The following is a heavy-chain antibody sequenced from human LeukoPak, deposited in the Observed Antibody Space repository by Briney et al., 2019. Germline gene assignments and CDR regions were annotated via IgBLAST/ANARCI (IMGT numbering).Heavy chain of an antibody. CDR3: ARLSSSSTSDY. CDR2: IKPNSGGT. D-gene: IGHD6-6*01. V-gene: IGHV1-2*02. J-gene: IGHJ4*02. CDR1: GGTFSSYA. Sequence: ASVKVSCKASGGTFSSYAISWVRQAPGQGLEWMGWIKPNSGGTNHAQKSQGRVTMTRDTSISTAYMELSRLRSDDTAVYYCARLSSSSTSDYWGQGTLVTVFS.